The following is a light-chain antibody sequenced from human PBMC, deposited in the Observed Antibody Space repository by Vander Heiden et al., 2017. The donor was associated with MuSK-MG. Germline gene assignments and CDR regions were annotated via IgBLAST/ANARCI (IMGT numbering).Light chain of an antibody. J-gene: IGKJ4*01. CDR2: AAS. Sequence: SPSSLSASVGDRVTITCLASQGISNYLAWYQQKPGKVPKLLIYAASNLQSGVPSRFSGSGSGTDFTITISSLQPEDVATYYCQQYTTDPLTFGGGTKVEIK. V-gene: IGKV1-27*01. CDR1: QGISNY. CDR3: QQYTTDPLT.